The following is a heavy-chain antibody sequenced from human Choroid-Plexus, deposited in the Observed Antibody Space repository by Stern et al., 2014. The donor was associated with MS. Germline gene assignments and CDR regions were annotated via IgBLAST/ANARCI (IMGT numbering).Heavy chain of an antibody. J-gene: IGHJ5*02. Sequence: QVQLVESGGGVVQHGRPLRLSCVASGFTFGSCAMHWVRQAPGKGLEWVAGVSYDGSNKYYADSVKGRFTISRENSQNTLYMQMSSLRPEDTAVYYCAKDRQYLTYFFDHWGQGSLVTVSS. CDR2: VSYDGSNK. D-gene: IGHD2/OR15-2a*01. CDR3: AKDRQYLTYFFDH. CDR1: GFTFGSCA. V-gene: IGHV3-30*18.